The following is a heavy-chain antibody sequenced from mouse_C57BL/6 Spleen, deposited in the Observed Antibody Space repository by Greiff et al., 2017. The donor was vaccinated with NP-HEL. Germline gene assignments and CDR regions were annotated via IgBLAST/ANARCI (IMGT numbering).Heavy chain of an antibody. Sequence: QVQLQQSGAELVKPGASVKMSCKASGYTFTSYWITWVKQRPGQGLEWIGDIYPGSGSTNYNEKFKSKATLTVDTSSSTAYMQLSSLTSEDSAVYYCARDDGYYAMDYWGQGTSVTVSS. CDR1: GYTFTSYW. CDR2: IYPGSGST. D-gene: IGHD2-3*01. V-gene: IGHV1-55*01. CDR3: ARDDGYYAMDY. J-gene: IGHJ4*01.